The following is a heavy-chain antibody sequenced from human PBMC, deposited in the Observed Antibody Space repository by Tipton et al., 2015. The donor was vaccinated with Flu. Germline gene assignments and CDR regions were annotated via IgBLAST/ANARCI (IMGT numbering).Heavy chain of an antibody. D-gene: IGHD6-13*01. Sequence: QVQLVQSGAEVKKPGSSVKVSCKASGGTFSSYAISWVRQAPGQGLEWMGGIIPIFGTANYAQKFQGRVTITADESTSTAYMELSSLRSEDTAVYYCYVNLGAYSSSWYYYYYGMDVWGQGTTVTVSS. CDR3: YVNLGAYSSSWYYYYYGMDV. CDR1: GGTFSSYA. V-gene: IGHV1-69*01. CDR2: IIPIFGTA. J-gene: IGHJ6*02.